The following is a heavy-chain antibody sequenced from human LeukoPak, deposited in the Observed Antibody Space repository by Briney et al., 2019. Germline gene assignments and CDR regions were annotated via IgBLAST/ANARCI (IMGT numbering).Heavy chain of an antibody. CDR3: ARGGGVYYYDSSGWFDP. Sequence: SVKVSCKASGGTFSSYAISWVRQAPGQGLEWMGGIIPIFGTANYAQKFQGRVTITADESTSTAYMELSSLRSEDTAVYYCARGGGVYYYDSSGWFDPWGQGTLVTVSS. CDR1: GGTFSSYA. V-gene: IGHV1-69*13. CDR2: IIPIFGTA. D-gene: IGHD3-22*01. J-gene: IGHJ5*02.